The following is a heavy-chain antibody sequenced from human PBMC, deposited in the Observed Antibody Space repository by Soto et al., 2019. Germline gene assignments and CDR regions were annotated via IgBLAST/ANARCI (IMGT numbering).Heavy chain of an antibody. CDR2: ISGSGGST. CDR1: GFTFSSYA. D-gene: IGHD6-19*01. Sequence: GGALRLSCAASGFTFSSYAMSWGRQAPGEGLGWVSAISGSGGSTYYADSVKGRFTISRDNSKNTLYLQMNSLRAEDTAVYYCAKAAHSSGWYSRKVYYFDYWGQGTLVTVSS. J-gene: IGHJ4*02. CDR3: AKAAHSSGWYSRKVYYFDY. V-gene: IGHV3-23*01.